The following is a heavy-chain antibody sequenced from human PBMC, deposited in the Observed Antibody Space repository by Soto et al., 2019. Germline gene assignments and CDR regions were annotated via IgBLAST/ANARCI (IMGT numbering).Heavy chain of an antibody. CDR1: GGTFSSYA. V-gene: IGHV1-69*13. CDR2: IIPIFGTA. J-gene: IGHJ4*02. Sequence: SVKVSCKASGGTFSSYAISWVRQAPGQGLEWMGGIIPIFGTANYAQKFQGRVTITADESTSTAYMELSSLRSEDTAVYYCARVHCTNGVCSEYYFDYWGQGTLVTVSS. CDR3: ARVHCTNGVCSEYYFDY. D-gene: IGHD2-8*01.